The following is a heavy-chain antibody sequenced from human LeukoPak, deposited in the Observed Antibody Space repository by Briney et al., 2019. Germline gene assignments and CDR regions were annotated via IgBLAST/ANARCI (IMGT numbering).Heavy chain of an antibody. CDR3: AGDRSGSDYSTYNWFDP. J-gene: IGHJ5*02. CDR2: IYYSGST. V-gene: IGHV4-59*01. CDR1: GGSISSYS. D-gene: IGHD4-17*01. Sequence: PSETLSLTCTVSGGSISSYSWSWIRQPPGKGLEWIGYIYYSGSTNYNPSLKSRVTISLDTSKNQFSLKLSSVTAADTAVYYCAGDRSGSDYSTYNWFDPWGQGTLVTVSS.